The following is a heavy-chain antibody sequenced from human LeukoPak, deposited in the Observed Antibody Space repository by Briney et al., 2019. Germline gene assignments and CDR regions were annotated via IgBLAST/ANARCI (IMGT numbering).Heavy chain of an antibody. V-gene: IGHV1-69*01. J-gene: IGHJ5*02. D-gene: IGHD2-15*01. CDR2: IIPIFGTA. Sequence: SVKVSCKASGGTFSSYAISWVRQAPGQGLEWMGGIIPIFGTANYAQKFQGRVTITADESTSTAYMELSGLRSEDTAVYYCARQGTGVAATRWFDPWGQGTLVTVSS. CDR1: GGTFSSYA. CDR3: ARQGTGVAATRWFDP.